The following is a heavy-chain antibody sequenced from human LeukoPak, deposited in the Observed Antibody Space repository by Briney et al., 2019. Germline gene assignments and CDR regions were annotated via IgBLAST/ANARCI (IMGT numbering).Heavy chain of an antibody. J-gene: IGHJ4*02. CDR2: IYYSGSA. D-gene: IGHD1-26*01. Sequence: SETLSLTCTVSGGSISSSCYYWGWIRQPPGKGLEWIGSIYYSGSAYYNPSLKSRVTISVDTSKNQFSLKLSSVTAADTAVYYCARDLRVGATISPSYYWGQGTLVTVFS. CDR3: ARDLRVGATISPSYY. V-gene: IGHV4-39*07. CDR1: GGSISSSCYY.